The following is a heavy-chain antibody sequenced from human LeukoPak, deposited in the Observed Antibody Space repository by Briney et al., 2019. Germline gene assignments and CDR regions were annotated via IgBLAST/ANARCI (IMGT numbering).Heavy chain of an antibody. D-gene: IGHD3-3*01. J-gene: IGHJ4*02. CDR1: GFTFSDYY. V-gene: IGHV3-11*01. CDR2: ISSSGSTI. CDR3: AKRTDFWSGFTPFDY. Sequence: GGSLRLSCAASGFTFSDYYMSWIRQAPGKGLEWVSYISSSGSTIYYADSVKGRFTISRDNSKNTLYLQMNSLRAEDTAVYYCAKRTDFWSGFTPFDYWGQGTLVTVSS.